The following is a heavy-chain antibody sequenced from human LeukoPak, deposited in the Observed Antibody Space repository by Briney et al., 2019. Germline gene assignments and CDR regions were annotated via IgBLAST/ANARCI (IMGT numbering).Heavy chain of an antibody. D-gene: IGHD6-19*01. CDR3: AGVSSGWNFDY. J-gene: IGHJ4*02. V-gene: IGHV3-30*19. Sequence: GGSLRLSCAASGFTFSSYGMHWVRQAPGKGLEWVAVISYDGSNKYYADSVKGRFTISRDNSKNTLYLQMNSLRAEDTAVYYCAGVSSGWNFDYWGQGTLVTVSS. CDR2: ISYDGSNK. CDR1: GFTFSSYG.